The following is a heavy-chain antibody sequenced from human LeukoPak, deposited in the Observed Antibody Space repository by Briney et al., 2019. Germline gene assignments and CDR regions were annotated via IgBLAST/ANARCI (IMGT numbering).Heavy chain of an antibody. V-gene: IGHV4-30-2*01. CDR3: ARDPSRGVAAAGTGLS. Sequence: PSETLSLTCAVSGGSISSGGYSWSWIRQPPGKGLEWIGYIYHSGSTNYNPSLKSRVTISVDTSKNQFSLKLSSVTAADTAVYYCARDPSRGVAAAGTGLSWGQGTLVTVSS. J-gene: IGHJ5*02. D-gene: IGHD6-13*01. CDR2: IYHSGST. CDR1: GGSISSGGYS.